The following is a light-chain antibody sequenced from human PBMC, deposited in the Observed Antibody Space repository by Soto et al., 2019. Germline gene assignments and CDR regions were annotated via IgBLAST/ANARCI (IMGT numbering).Light chain of an antibody. CDR2: VAS. CDR3: QQTYSTPFT. Sequence: DIQMTQSPSSLSASVGDRVTITCRASQSVSSFLHWYQHNPGKAPKLLIYVASNLQRGVPSRFSGSGSGTDFTLTISSLQPEDFANFYCQQTYSTPFTFGPGTNVDIK. V-gene: IGKV1-39*01. CDR1: QSVSSF. J-gene: IGKJ3*01.